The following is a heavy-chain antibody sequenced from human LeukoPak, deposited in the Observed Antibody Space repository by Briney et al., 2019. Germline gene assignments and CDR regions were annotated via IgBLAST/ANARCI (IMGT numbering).Heavy chain of an antibody. CDR3: ARRISEGSSHY. J-gene: IGHJ4*02. D-gene: IGHD2-2*01. Sequence: ASVKVSCKASGYTFTSYGITWVRQAPGQGLEWMGWISAYNRNTNYAQKLQGRVTMTTDTSTSTAYMELRSLRSDDTAVYYCARRISEGSSHYWGQGTLVTVSS. CDR2: ISAYNRNT. CDR1: GYTFTSYG. V-gene: IGHV1-18*01.